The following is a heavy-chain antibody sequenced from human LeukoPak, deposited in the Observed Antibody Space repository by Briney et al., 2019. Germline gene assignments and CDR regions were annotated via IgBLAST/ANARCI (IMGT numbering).Heavy chain of an antibody. Sequence: GASVKVSCKASGYTFTSYGISWVRQAPGQGLEWMGWISAYNGNTNYAQKLQGRVTMTTDTSTSTAYMELRSLRSDDTAVYYCARAAGIAVSDNWFDPRGQGTLVTVSS. CDR2: ISAYNGNT. D-gene: IGHD6-19*01. V-gene: IGHV1-18*01. CDR1: GYTFTSYG. CDR3: ARAAGIAVSDNWFDP. J-gene: IGHJ5*02.